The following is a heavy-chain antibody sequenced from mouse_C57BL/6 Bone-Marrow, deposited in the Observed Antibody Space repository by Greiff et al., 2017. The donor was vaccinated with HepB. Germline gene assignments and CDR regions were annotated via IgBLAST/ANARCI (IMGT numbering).Heavy chain of an antibody. J-gene: IGHJ2*01. CDR1: GYTFTSYW. Sequence: QVQLQQSGAELVRPGTSVKLTCKASGYTFTSYWMHWVKQRPGQGLEWIGVIDPSDSYTNYNQKFKGKATLTVDTSSSTAYMQLSSLTSEDSAVYYCAVYGSSDYWGQGTTLTVSS. CDR3: AVYGSSDY. V-gene: IGHV1-59*01. D-gene: IGHD1-1*01. CDR2: IDPSDSYT.